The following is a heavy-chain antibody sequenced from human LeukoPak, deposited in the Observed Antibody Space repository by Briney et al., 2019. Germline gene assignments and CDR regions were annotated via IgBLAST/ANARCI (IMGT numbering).Heavy chain of an antibody. CDR1: GFTFSSYA. D-gene: IGHD7-27*01. CDR3: ARDLTLGKPDYFDH. CDR2: TSLDGSNK. V-gene: IGHV3-30-3*01. Sequence: GGSLRLSRAASGFTFSSYAMHWVRQAPGRGLEWVAVTSLDGSNKLYTDTVRGRFIVSRDNSKNTVYLQMYSLRAEDTAVYYCARDLTLGKPDYFDHWGQGTLVTVSS. J-gene: IGHJ4*02.